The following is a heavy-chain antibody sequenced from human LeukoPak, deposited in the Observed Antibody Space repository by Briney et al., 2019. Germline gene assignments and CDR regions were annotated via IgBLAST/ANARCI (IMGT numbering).Heavy chain of an antibody. CDR3: ARLSAYYYGSYFYYYMDV. CDR1: GFSFSSYW. CDR2: IKQDESER. J-gene: IGHJ6*03. D-gene: IGHD3-10*01. V-gene: IGHV3-7*01. Sequence: GGSLRLSCEGSGFSFSSYWMTWFRQSPGKGPEWWANIKQDESERYTVDSVKGRFTISRDNAKNSVYLQMNSLRAEDTALYYCARLSAYYYGSYFYYYMDVWGKGTTVTVSS.